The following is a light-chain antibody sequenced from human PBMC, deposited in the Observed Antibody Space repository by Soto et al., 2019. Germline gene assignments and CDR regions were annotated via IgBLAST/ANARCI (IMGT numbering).Light chain of an antibody. CDR2: DVS. CDR3: CSYAGSYTWV. V-gene: IGLV2-11*01. CDR1: SSDVGGYNY. J-gene: IGLJ3*02. Sequence: QSALTQPRSVSGSPGQSVTISCTGTSSDVGGYNYVSWYQQHPGKAPKLMIYDVSKRPSGVPDRFSGSKSGNTASLTISGLQDEDEADYYCCSYAGSYTWVFGGGTKVTVL.